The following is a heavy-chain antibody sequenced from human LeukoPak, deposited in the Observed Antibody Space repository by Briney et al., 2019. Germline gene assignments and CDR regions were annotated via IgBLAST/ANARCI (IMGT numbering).Heavy chain of an antibody. CDR2: LYHSGST. J-gene: IGHJ4*02. CDR3: APFRSGWYLGEAFDI. CDR1: GYSISSGYY. Sequence: SETLSLTCAVSGYSISSGYYWGWSRQPRGKGLEWVGSLYHSGSTYYNPSLKSRVTISVDTSKNQFSLKLSSVTAADTAVYYCAPFRSGWYLGEAFDIWGQGTMVTVSS. V-gene: IGHV4-38-2*01. D-gene: IGHD6-19*01.